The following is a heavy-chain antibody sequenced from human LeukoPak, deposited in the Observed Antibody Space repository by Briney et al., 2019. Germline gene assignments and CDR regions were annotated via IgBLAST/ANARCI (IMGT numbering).Heavy chain of an antibody. V-gene: IGHV5-51*01. J-gene: IGHJ4*02. D-gene: IGHD2-2*01. CDR1: GYIFTSYW. CDR2: IYPGDSDT. Sequence: GESLKISCKGSGYIFTSYWIGWVRQLPGKGLEWMGIIYPGDSDTRYSPSFQGQVTISADKSISTAYLQWSSLKASDTAMYYCAIRYCSSTSSCPTYYFDYWGQGTLVTVSS. CDR3: AIRYCSSTSSCPTYYFDY.